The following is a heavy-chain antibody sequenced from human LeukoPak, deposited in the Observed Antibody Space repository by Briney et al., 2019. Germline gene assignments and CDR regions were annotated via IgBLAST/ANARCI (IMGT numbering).Heavy chain of an antibody. J-gene: IGHJ4*02. CDR2: VSYDGSTK. V-gene: IGHV3-30*18. D-gene: IGHD3-22*01. CDR3: AKDQDYSDRHGYYYVFHS. CDR1: GFTFGSYG. Sequence: GGSLRLSCAASGFTFGSYGMHWVRQAPGKGLEWVAIVSYDGSTKYYADSVKGRFTISRDNSKNTLYLQMNSLRAEDTAVYYCAKDQDYSDRHGYYYVFHSWGQGTLVTVSS.